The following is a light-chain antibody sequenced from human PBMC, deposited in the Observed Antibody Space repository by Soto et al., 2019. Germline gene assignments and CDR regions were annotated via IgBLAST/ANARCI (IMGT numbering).Light chain of an antibody. CDR2: GAS. Sequence: EIVMTQSPATLSVSPGERATLSCRASQSVSSNLAWYQQKPGQAPRLLIYGASTRATGIPARFSGSGSGTEFTLTISSLQSEDLAVYYCQQYNNWPPYTFGQGTQLKIK. J-gene: IGKJ2*01. CDR3: QQYNNWPPYT. V-gene: IGKV3-15*01. CDR1: QSVSSN.